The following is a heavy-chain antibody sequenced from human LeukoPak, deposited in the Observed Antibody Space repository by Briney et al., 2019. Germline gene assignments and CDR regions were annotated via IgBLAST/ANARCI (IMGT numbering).Heavy chain of an antibody. CDR2: INPNSGGT. CDR3: ARVQVHSPAAGLTLDN. V-gene: IGHV1-2*06. D-gene: IGHD6-13*01. Sequence: ASVKVSCKASGYTFTGYYMHWVRQAPGQGLEWMGRINPNSGGTNYAQKFQGRVTMTTDTSTSTAYMELRSLRSDDTAVYYCARVQVHSPAAGLTLDNWGQGTLVTVSS. J-gene: IGHJ4*02. CDR1: GYTFTGYY.